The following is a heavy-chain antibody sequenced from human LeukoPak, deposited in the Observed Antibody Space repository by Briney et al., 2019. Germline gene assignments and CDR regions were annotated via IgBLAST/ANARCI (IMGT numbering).Heavy chain of an antibody. CDR1: GFTFSSYA. V-gene: IGHV3-30-3*01. CDR2: ISYDGSNK. J-gene: IGHJ5*02. CDR3: ARDSTGYCSSTSCYNWFDP. Sequence: PGGSLRLSCAASGFTFSSYAMHWVRQAPGKGLEWVAVISYDGSNKYYADSVKGRFTISRDNSKNTLYLQMNSLRAEDTAVYYCARDSTGYCSSTSCYNWFDPWGQGTLVTVSS. D-gene: IGHD2-2*01.